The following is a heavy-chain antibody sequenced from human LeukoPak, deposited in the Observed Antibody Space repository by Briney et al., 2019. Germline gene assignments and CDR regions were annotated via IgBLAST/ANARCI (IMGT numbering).Heavy chain of an antibody. CDR1: GYTFTSYD. V-gene: IGHV1-8*03. CDR3: ARGHLLSPWYHIVVVPAAMSYYYMDV. Sequence: ASVKVSCKASGYTFTSYDINWVRQATGQGLEWMGWMNPNSGNTGYAQKFQGRATITRNTSISTAYMELSSLRSEDTAVYYCARGHLLSPWYHIVVVPAAMSYYYMDVWGKGTTVTVSS. D-gene: IGHD2-2*01. J-gene: IGHJ6*03. CDR2: MNPNSGNT.